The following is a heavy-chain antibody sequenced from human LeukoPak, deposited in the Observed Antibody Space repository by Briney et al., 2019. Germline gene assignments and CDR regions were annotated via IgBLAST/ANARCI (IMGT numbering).Heavy chain of an antibody. J-gene: IGHJ4*02. CDR2: VNSDGSDT. CDR3: VRASSWSIFDY. D-gene: IGHD6-13*01. V-gene: IGHV3-74*01. Sequence: PGGSLRLSCAASGFTFSTYWMQWVRQVPGKGLVWVSRVNSDGSDTNYADSVKGRFTISRDNAKNTLYLRMNSLRAEDTAVYYCVRASSWSIFDYWGQGTLVTVSS. CDR1: GFTFSTYW.